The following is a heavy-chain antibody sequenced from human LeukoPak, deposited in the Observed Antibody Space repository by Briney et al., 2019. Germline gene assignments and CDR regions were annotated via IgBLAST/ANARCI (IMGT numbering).Heavy chain of an antibody. D-gene: IGHD3-3*01. CDR3: AKGDYETIFNAGFDY. CDR1: GNYW. J-gene: IGHJ4*02. Sequence: GGSLRLSCAASGNYWMHWVRQVPGKGLVWVSHINSDGSWTSYADSVKGRFTISKDNAKNTVYLQMNSLRAEDTALYYCAKGDYETIFNAGFDYWGQGTLVTVSS. V-gene: IGHV3-74*01. CDR2: INSDGSWT.